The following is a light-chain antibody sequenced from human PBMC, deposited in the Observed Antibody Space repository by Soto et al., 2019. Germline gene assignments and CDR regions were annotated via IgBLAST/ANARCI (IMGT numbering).Light chain of an antibody. Sequence: EVVMTQSPGTLSLSPGERATLSCSASQSVSSSYLAWYQQKPGQAPRLLIYGASSRATGIPARFSGSGSGTDFTLTISSLEPEDFAVYHCQQRSSWPSFGQGTRLEI. J-gene: IGKJ5*01. CDR3: QQRSSWPS. CDR1: QSVSSSY. CDR2: GAS. V-gene: IGKV3D-20*02.